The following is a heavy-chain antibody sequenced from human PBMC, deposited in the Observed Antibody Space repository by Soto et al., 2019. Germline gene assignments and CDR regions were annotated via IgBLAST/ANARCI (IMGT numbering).Heavy chain of an antibody. CDR2: IYYSGST. D-gene: IGHD3-22*01. CDR3: ASLHPYYFDIVGGGGSAWVYYFDY. CDR1: GGSISSYY. J-gene: IGHJ4*02. Sequence: QVQLQESGPGLVKPSETLSLTCTVSGGSISSYYWSWIRQPPGKGLEWIGYIYYSGSTNYNPSLXRRXXXPVDPPRTVFXXDXTXXAAAVTAVYYCASLHPYYFDIVGGGGSAWVYYFDYGGQGTLVTVSS. V-gene: IGHV4-59*08.